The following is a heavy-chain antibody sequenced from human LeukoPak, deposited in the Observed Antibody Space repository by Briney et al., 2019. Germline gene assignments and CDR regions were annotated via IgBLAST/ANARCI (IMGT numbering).Heavy chain of an antibody. V-gene: IGHV3-30*18. CDR3: AKDLLLWFGELFPEGAFDI. CDR2: IPYDGSNT. Sequence: GGSLRLSCAASGFTFSSYGMHWVRQAPGKGLEWVAVIPYDGSNTYYADSVKGRFTISRDNSKNTLYLQMNSLRAEDTAVYYCAKDLLLWFGELFPEGAFDIWGQGTMVTVSS. D-gene: IGHD3-10*01. CDR1: GFTFSSYG. J-gene: IGHJ3*02.